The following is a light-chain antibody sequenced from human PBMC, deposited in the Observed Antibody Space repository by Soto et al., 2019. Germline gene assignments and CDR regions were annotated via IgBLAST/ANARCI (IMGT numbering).Light chain of an antibody. V-gene: IGKV1-27*01. J-gene: IGKJ1*01. CDR1: QGISHY. CDR3: LQHHSYPPWT. Sequence: DIPMTQSPSSLSASVGDRVTITCRATQGISHYLAWYQQRPGRAPKLLIYAASTLHSGVPSRFSGSGSGTEFTLTISSLHPEDFATYYCLQHHSYPPWTFGQGTKVEIK. CDR2: AAS.